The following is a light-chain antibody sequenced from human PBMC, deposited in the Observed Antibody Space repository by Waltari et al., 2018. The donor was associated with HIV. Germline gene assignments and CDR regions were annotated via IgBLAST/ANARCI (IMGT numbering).Light chain of an antibody. CDR1: SSDVGGYNY. J-gene: IGLJ3*02. Sequence: GSPGQSITISCTGTSSDVGGYNYVSWYQQHPGKAPKLMIYEVSNRPSGVSNRFSGSKSGNTASLTISGLQAEDEADYYCSSYTSSSPWVFGGGTKLTVL. CDR2: EVS. V-gene: IGLV2-14*01. CDR3: SSYTSSSPWV.